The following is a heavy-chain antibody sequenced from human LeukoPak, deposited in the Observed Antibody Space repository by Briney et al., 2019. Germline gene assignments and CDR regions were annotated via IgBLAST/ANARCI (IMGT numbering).Heavy chain of an antibody. CDR1: GFTFSSYG. J-gene: IGHJ4*02. CDR3: AKEGLAAAGTFDY. V-gene: IGHV3-30*02. CDR2: IRYDGSNK. Sequence: PGGSLRLSCAASGFTFSSYGMHWVRQAPGKGLEWVAFIRYDGSNKYYADSVKGRFTISRDNSKNTLYLQMNSLRAEDTAVYYCAKEGLAAAGTFDYWGQGTLVTVSS. D-gene: IGHD6-13*01.